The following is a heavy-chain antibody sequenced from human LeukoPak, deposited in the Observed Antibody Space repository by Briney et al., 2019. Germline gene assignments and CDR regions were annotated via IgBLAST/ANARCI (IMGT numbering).Heavy chain of an antibody. V-gene: IGHV4-39*01. CDR3: ASGQIQLWHYGMDV. Sequence: SETLSLTCTVSGGSISSSSYYWGWIRQPPGKGLERIGSIYYSGSTYYNPSLKSRVTISVDTSKNQFSLKLSSVTAADTAVYYCASGQIQLWHYGMDVWGQGTTVTVSS. CDR1: GGSISSSSYY. D-gene: IGHD5-18*01. CDR2: IYYSGST. J-gene: IGHJ6*02.